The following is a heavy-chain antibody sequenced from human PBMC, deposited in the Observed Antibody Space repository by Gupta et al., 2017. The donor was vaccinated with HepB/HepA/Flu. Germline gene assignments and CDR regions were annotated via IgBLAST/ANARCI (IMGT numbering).Heavy chain of an antibody. CDR3: ARDKEGIWFGDPYGMDV. J-gene: IGHJ6*02. Sequence: EVQLVESGGGLVQPGGSLRLSCAASGFPFSSYWMSWVRQAPGKGLEWVANIKQDGSEKYYADSVKGRFTISRDNAKNSLYLQMNSLRAEDTAVYYCARDKEGIWFGDPYGMDVWGQGTTVTVSS. V-gene: IGHV3-7*01. CDR2: IKQDGSEK. CDR1: GFPFSSYW. D-gene: IGHD3-10*01.